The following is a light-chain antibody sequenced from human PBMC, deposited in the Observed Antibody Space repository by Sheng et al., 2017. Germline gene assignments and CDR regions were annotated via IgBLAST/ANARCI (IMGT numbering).Light chain of an antibody. CDR3: QQYNNWPPWT. CDR2: VHP. CDR1: QSISSQ. Sequence: ETLMTQSPATLSVSAGERATLSCRASQSISSQLACTSRSLARLPGSSSMVHPPGPPGVPARFSGSGSGTEFTLTISSLQPEDFAVYYCQQYNNWPPWTFGQGTKVEIK. V-gene: IGKV3-15*01. J-gene: IGKJ1*01.